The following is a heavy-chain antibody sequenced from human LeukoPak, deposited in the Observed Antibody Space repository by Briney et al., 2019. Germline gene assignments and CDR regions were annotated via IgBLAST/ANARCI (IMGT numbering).Heavy chain of an antibody. V-gene: IGHV3-43*01. Sequence: GGSLRLSCAAAGLSFNDYTLHWVRQAPGKGLELVSLITRDGGHTYYADSVKGRFTISRDISKKSFNLQMNSLSTDDTALYYCATERSRYFDHWGQGTLVTVSP. CDR1: GLSFNDYT. CDR3: ATERSRYFDH. J-gene: IGHJ4*02. CDR2: ITRDGGHT. D-gene: IGHD3-16*01.